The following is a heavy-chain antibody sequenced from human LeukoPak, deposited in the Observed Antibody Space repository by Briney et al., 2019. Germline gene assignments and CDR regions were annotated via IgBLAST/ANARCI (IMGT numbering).Heavy chain of an antibody. Sequence: GGSLRLSCAASGFTFSSYAMSWVRQAPGNGLEWVSGISGGGGSTYYADSVKGRFTISRDNSKNTLYLQMNSLRAEDTAVYYCAKDGEGATTVYYFDYWGQGTLVTVSS. J-gene: IGHJ4*02. D-gene: IGHD1-26*01. CDR2: ISGGGGST. CDR3: AKDGEGATTVYYFDY. V-gene: IGHV3-23*01. CDR1: GFTFSSYA.